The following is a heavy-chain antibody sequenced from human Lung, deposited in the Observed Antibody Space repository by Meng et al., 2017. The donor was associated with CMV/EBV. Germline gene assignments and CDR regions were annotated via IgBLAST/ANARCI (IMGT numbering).Heavy chain of an antibody. D-gene: IGHD3-10*01. J-gene: IGHJ3*01. Sequence: LXCSVSGDXTTMTNYYWGWIRQPPGGGLEWIATIYYSGKTYYNPSLKSRVTISLDTSKSQFSLRLQSVTAADRAVYYCAREKYLRFAEFPPNAFDLXGQGXMVTVSS. V-gene: IGHV4-39*07. CDR2: IYYSGKT. CDR1: GDXTTMTNYY. CDR3: AREKYLRFAEFPPNAFDL.